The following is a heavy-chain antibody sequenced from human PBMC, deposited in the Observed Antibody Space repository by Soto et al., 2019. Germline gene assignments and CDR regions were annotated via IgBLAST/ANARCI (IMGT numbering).Heavy chain of an antibody. CDR2: IYYSGST. CDR1: GGSISSGDYY. CDR3: AGGGKYYDFWSGPNWFDP. J-gene: IGHJ5*02. V-gene: IGHV4-30-4*01. D-gene: IGHD3-3*01. Sequence: SETLSLTCTVSGGSISSGDYYWSWIRQPPGKGLEWIGYIYYSGSTYYNPSLKSRVTISVDTSKNQFSLKLSSVTAADTAVYYCAGGGKYYDFWSGPNWFDPWGQGTLVTVSS.